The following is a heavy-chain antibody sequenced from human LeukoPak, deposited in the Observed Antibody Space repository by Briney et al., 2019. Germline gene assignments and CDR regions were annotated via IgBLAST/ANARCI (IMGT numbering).Heavy chain of an antibody. CDR1: GFTFSSYG. V-gene: IGHV3-30*02. CDR2: IRLDGSNK. D-gene: IGHD3-16*01. CDR3: AEGGY. Sequence: GGSLRLSCAASGFTFSSYGMHWVRQAPGKGLEWVAFIRLDGSNKYYADSVRGRFTISRDNSKNTLYLQMNSLRAEDTAVYYCAEGGYWGQGTLVTVSS. J-gene: IGHJ4*02.